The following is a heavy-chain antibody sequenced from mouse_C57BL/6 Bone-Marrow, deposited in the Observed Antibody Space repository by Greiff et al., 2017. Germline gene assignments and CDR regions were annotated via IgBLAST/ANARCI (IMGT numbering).Heavy chain of an antibody. Sequence: EVKVVESGGGLVQSGRSLRLSCATSGFTFSDFYMEWVRQAPGKGLEWIAASRNKANDYTTEYSASVKGRFIVSRDTSQSILYLQMNALRAEDTAIYYCARRLYYGSRGDWYFDVWGTGTTVTVSS. V-gene: IGHV7-1*01. D-gene: IGHD1-1*01. CDR3: ARRLYYGSRGDWYFDV. J-gene: IGHJ1*03. CDR1: GFTFSDFY. CDR2: SRNKANDYTT.